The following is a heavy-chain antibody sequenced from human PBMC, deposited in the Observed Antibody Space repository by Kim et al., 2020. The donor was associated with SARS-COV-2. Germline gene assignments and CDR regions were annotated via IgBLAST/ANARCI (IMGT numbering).Heavy chain of an antibody. CDR3: AKGKGDILTGPNAFDI. J-gene: IGHJ3*02. CDR1: GFTFDDYA. D-gene: IGHD3-9*01. Sequence: GGSLRLSCAASGFTFDDYAMHWVRQAPGKGLEWVSGISWNSGSIGYADSVKGRFTISRDNAKNSLYLQMNSLRAEDTALYYCAKGKGDILTGPNAFDIWGQGTMVTVSS. V-gene: IGHV3-9*01. CDR2: ISWNSGSI.